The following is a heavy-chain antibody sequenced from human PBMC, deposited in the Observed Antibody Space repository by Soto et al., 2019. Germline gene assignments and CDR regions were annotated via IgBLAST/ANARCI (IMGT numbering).Heavy chain of an antibody. CDR3: ARGGITMMVVVLPSSPGIGGVDV. Sequence: ASVQVSCKASGYTFPGHYMHWVRQAPGQGLEWMGWINPNSGGTNYAQKFQGWVTMTRDTSISTAYMELSRLRSDDTAVYYCARGGITMMVVVLPSSPGIGGVDVWGQGTTVTVSS. D-gene: IGHD3-22*01. V-gene: IGHV1-2*04. CDR2: INPNSGGT. CDR1: GYTFPGHY. J-gene: IGHJ6*02.